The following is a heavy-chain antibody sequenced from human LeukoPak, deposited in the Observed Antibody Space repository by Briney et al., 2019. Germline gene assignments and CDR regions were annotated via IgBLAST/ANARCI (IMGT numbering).Heavy chain of an antibody. CDR1: GFTFSDYY. CDR3: ARAGRYGFAGYSGDY. CDR2: ISDSSSYT. V-gene: IGHV3-11*05. Sequence: PGGSLRLSCAASGFTFSDYYMSWIRQAPGKGLEWVSYISDSSSYTNYADSVKGRFTIYRDNAKKSLYLQMNSLRAEDTASYYCARAGRYGFAGYSGDYWGQGTLVTVSS. D-gene: IGHD3-10*01. J-gene: IGHJ4*02.